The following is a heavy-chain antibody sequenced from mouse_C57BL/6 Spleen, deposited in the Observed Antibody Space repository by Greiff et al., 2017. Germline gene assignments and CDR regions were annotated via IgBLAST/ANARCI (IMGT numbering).Heavy chain of an antibody. CDR2: ISYSGST. CDR3: ARADYYGSSWDWYFDV. Sequence: ESGPGMVKPSQSLSLTCTVTGYSITSGYDWHWIRHFPGNKLEWMGYISYSGSTNYNPSLKSRISITHDTSKNHFFLKLNSVTTEDTATYYCARADYYGSSWDWYFDVWGTGTTVTVSS. D-gene: IGHD1-1*01. J-gene: IGHJ1*03. CDR1: GYSITSGYD. V-gene: IGHV3-1*01.